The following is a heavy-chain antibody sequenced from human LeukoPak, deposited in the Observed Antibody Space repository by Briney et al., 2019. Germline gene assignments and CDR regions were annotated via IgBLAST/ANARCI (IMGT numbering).Heavy chain of an antibody. CDR2: INSDGSTT. CDR1: GFTFSNNW. D-gene: IGHD5-18*01. J-gene: IGHJ4*02. CDR3: ARGYIYGYDC. V-gene: IGHV3-74*01. Sequence: GGSLRLSCAASGFTFSNNWLHWVRQAPGKGLVWVSRINSDGSTTTYADSVKRRFTISRDNAKNTLYQQMNSLRAEDTAVYYCARGYIYGYDCWGQGALVTVSS.